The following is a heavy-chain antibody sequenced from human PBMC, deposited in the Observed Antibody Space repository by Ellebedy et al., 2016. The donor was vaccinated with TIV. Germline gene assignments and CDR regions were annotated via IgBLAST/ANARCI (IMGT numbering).Heavy chain of an antibody. J-gene: IGHJ4*02. V-gene: IGHV4-39*01. D-gene: IGHD6-19*01. CDR1: GGSINSNNYY. CDR3: ARHREQWLVRSAFDY. Sequence: MPSETLSLTCTVSGGSINSNNYYWAWIRQPPGKGLEWIGSIHYTGSTYHNPSLKSRVTISVDTSKNQFSLRVSSATAADTALYYCARHREQWLVRSAFDYWGRGTLVTVSS. CDR2: IHYTGST.